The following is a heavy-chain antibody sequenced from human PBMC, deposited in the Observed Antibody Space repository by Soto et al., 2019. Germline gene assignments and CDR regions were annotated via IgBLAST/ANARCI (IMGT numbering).Heavy chain of an antibody. J-gene: IGHJ6*03. Sequence: QMQLVESGGGLVKPGGSLRLSCVGSGFTFSDYYINWVRQAPGKGLKWISYVSTRGSTVNYADSVEGRFTIFRDNAENTLYLQMNSLKPEDTAIYYCAREGGFWSGSYPPSQYYYMDVWGKGTTVTVSS. CDR3: AREGGFWSGSYPPSQYYYMDV. CDR1: GFTFSDYY. CDR2: VSTRGSTV. D-gene: IGHD3-3*01. V-gene: IGHV3-11*01.